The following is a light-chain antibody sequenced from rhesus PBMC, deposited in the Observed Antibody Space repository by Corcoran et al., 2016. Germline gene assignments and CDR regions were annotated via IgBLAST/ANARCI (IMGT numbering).Light chain of an antibody. CDR3: QQYNNWNS. CDR1: QSVSSY. V-gene: IGKV3S9*01. Sequence: EIVMTQSPATLSLSPGERATLSCRASQSVSSYVAWYQQKPEQYPRLLIYGASSRATGIPDRVSGSGSGTDFTLILSSLEPEDVGVYYCQQYNNWNSFGQGTKVEIK. CDR2: GAS. J-gene: IGKJ2*01.